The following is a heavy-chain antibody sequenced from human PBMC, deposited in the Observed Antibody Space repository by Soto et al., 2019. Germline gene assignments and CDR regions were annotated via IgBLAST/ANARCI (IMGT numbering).Heavy chain of an antibody. Sequence: ASVKVSCKASGGTFSSYAISWVRQAPGQGLEWMGGIIPIFGTANYAQKFQGRVTITADESTSTAYMELSSLRSEDTAVYYCARHTANYYYGMDVWGQGTTVTVSS. CDR2: IIPIFGTA. J-gene: IGHJ6*02. V-gene: IGHV1-69*13. CDR1: GGTFSSYA. CDR3: ARHTANYYYGMDV. D-gene: IGHD5-18*01.